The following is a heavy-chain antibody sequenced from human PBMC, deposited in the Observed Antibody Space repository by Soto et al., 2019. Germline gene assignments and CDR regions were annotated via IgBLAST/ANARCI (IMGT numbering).Heavy chain of an antibody. Sequence: SETLSLTCTVSGGSISSGGYYWSWIRQHPGKGLEWIGYIYYSGSTYYNPSLKSRVTISVDPSKNQFSLKLSSVTAADTAVYYCALGSRHQRTNSYGLTHWGQGTMVTVSS. CDR3: ALGSRHQRTNSYGLTH. D-gene: IGHD5-18*01. J-gene: IGHJ4*02. CDR2: IYYSGST. V-gene: IGHV4-31*03. CDR1: GGSISSGGYY.